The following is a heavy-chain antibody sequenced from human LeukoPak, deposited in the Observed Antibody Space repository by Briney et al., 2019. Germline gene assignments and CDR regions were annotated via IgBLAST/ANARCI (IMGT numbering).Heavy chain of an antibody. CDR3: ASSHDSSGND. D-gene: IGHD3-22*01. CDR2: IKYDGTHK. J-gene: IGHJ4*02. V-gene: IGHV3-7*01. CDR1: GFSFSSYW. Sequence: GGYLRLSCVASGFSFSSYWMAWVRQAPGKGLEWVANIKYDGTHKFYADSVKGRFTISRDNAKNSLFLEMNGLRADDTAVYFCASSHDSSGNDWGQGTLVTVSS.